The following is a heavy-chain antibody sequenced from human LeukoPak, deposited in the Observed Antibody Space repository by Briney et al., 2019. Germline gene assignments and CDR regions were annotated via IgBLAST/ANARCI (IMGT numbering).Heavy chain of an antibody. CDR1: GFTFSSYG. V-gene: IGHV3-30*18. J-gene: IGHJ5*02. Sequence: GRSLRLSCAAPGFTFSSYGMHWVRQAPGKGLEWVAVISYDGSNKYYADSVKGRFTISRDNSKNTLYLQMNSLRAEDTAVYYCAKSTSGSLQGWFDPWGQGTLVTVSS. CDR3: AKSTSGSLQGWFDP. D-gene: IGHD1-26*01. CDR2: ISYDGSNK.